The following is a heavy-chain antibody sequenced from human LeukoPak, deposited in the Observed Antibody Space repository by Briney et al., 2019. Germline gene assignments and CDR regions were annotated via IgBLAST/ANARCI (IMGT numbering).Heavy chain of an antibody. V-gene: IGHV4-39*07. CDR3: ARGLYDFWSGVNYYFDY. J-gene: IGHJ4*02. D-gene: IGHD3-3*01. CDR1: GGSISSSSYY. Sequence: SETLSLTCTVSGGSISSSSYYWGWIRQPPGKGLEWNGSIYYSGSTYYNSSLKSRVTISVDTSKNQFSLKLSSVTAADTAVYYCARGLYDFWSGVNYYFDYWGQGTLVTVSS. CDR2: IYYSGST.